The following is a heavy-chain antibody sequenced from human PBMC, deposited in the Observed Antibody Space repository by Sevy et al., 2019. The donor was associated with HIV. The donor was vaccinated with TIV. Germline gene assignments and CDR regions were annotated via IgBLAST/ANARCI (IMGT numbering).Heavy chain of an antibody. Sequence: GGSLRLSCEVSGFTFSNYWMTWVRQAPGKGLEWVANIKEDGSDKYYGDCVKGRFSLSRDNAKNSLYLQMDSLRAEDTAVYYCVRDGLASATDFDYWGQGTLVTVSS. CDR1: GFTFSNYW. CDR2: IKEDGSDK. V-gene: IGHV3-7*01. J-gene: IGHJ4*02. CDR3: VRDGLASATDFDY. D-gene: IGHD2-15*01.